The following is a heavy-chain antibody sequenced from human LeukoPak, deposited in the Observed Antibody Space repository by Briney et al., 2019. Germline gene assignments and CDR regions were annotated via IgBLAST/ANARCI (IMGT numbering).Heavy chain of an antibody. D-gene: IGHD2-2*02. V-gene: IGHV3-23*01. J-gene: IGHJ4*02. Sequence: GASLRLSCAASGFTFSSYAMSWVRQAPGMGLEWVSAISGSGGSTYYADSVKGRFTISRDNSKNTLYLQMNSLRAEDTAVYYCAKDLDCSSASCDRDYWGQGTLVTVSS. CDR2: ISGSGGST. CDR1: GFTFSSYA. CDR3: AKDLDCSSASCDRDY.